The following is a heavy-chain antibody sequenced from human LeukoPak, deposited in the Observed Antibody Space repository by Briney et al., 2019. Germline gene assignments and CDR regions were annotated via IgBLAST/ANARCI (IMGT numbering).Heavy chain of an antibody. V-gene: IGHV3-30-3*01. CDR2: ISYDGSNK. J-gene: IGHJ4*02. CDR1: GFTFIHYA. Sequence: GGSLRLSCAASGFTFIHYAMSWVRQAPGKGLEWVAVISYDGSNKYYADSVKGRFTISRDNSKNTLYLQMNSLRAEDTAVYYCARWTDYYDSSGYHFDYWGQGTLVTVSS. D-gene: IGHD3-22*01. CDR3: ARWTDYYDSSGYHFDY.